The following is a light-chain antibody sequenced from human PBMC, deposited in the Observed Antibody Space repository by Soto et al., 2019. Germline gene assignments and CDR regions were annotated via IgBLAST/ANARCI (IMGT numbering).Light chain of an antibody. J-gene: IGKJ2*01. CDR2: DAY. CDR1: HFISDF. V-gene: IGKV3-11*01. Sequence: IVLTQSPATLSLSPGETATLSCRVSHFISDFLSWYQQRPGQAPRLLIYDAYNRATGIPARFSGSGSGTDFTLTINSLEPEDFAVYYCQQRDDWPRTFGQGTKLEIK. CDR3: QQRDDWPRT.